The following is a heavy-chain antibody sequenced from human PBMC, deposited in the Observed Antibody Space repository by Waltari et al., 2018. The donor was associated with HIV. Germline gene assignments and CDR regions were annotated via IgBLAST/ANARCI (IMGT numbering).Heavy chain of an antibody. Sequence: EVQLVESGGGLVKPGGSLRLSCAATGFIFSNAWMSWVGPAPGKGLEWVGRIKSKTDGGTTDYAAPVKGRFTISRDDSKNTLYLQMNSLKTEDTAVYYCTTLVLLGVGMDVGGQGTTVTVSS. CDR3: TTLVLLGVGMDV. V-gene: IGHV3-15*01. J-gene: IGHJ6*02. D-gene: IGHD3-10*01. CDR2: IKSKTDGGTT. CDR1: GFIFSNAW.